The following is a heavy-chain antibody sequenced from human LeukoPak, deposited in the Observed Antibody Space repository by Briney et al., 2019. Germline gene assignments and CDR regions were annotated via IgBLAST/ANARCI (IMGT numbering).Heavy chain of an antibody. J-gene: IGHJ1*01. CDR2: IYYSGST. Sequence: SDTLSLTCTLSGHSMNSGGYYWRPGPQHPAKGLEWIGYIYYSGSTYYNPSLKSRVTISVDTSKNQFSLKLSSVTAADTAVYYCAREMDAHPRIVVWGQGTLVTVSS. CDR3: AREMDAHPRIVV. V-gene: IGHV4-31*03. CDR1: GHSMNSGGYY. D-gene: IGHD2-21*01.